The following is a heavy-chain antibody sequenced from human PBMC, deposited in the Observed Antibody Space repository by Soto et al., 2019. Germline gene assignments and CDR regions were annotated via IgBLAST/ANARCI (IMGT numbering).Heavy chain of an antibody. J-gene: IGHJ6*02. CDR3: VSKQVIGYYYGLDV. CDR2: ISTNSRYI. D-gene: IGHD2-15*01. V-gene: IGHV3-21*01. Sequence: VPLIVSCAASGVLSSSYRMNWVSQAPGKGLEWISSISTNSRYIYYADSVEGRSTVSRDNSNNSLYLQMDNLRAEDTAVYYCVSKQVIGYYYGLDVWGQGTTVTVSS. CDR1: GVLSSSYR.